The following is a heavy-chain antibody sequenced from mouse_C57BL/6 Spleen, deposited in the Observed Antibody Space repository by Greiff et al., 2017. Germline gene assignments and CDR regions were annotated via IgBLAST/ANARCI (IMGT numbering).Heavy chain of an antibody. J-gene: IGHJ1*03. D-gene: IGHD2-3*01. CDR3: TGGVTTRV. CDR2: IDPETGGT. CDR1: GYTFTDYE. Sequence: QVQLQQSGAELVRPGASVTLSCKASGYTFTDYELHWVKQTPVHGLEWIGAIDPETGGTAYNQKFKGKAILTADKSSSTAYMELRSLTSEDSAVYYCTGGVTTRVWGTGTTGTVSA. V-gene: IGHV1-15*01.